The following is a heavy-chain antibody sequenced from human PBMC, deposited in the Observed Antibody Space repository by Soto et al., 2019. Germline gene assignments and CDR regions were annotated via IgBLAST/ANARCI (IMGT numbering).Heavy chain of an antibody. V-gene: IGHV3-30-3*01. CDR2: ISYDGSNK. Sequence: QVQQVESGGGVVQPGRSLRLSCAASGFTFSSYAMHWVRQAPGKGLEWVAVISYDGSNKYYADSVKGRFTISRDNSKNTLYLQMNSLRAEDTAVYYCARDGVTTNPFDYWGQGTLVTVSS. CDR3: ARDGVTTNPFDY. CDR1: GFTFSSYA. D-gene: IGHD4-17*01. J-gene: IGHJ4*02.